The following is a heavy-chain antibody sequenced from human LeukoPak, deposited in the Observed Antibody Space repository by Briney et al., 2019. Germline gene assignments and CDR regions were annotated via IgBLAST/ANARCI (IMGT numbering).Heavy chain of an antibody. CDR2: INPNSGGT. V-gene: IGHV1-2*02. CDR3: ARELAYYYDSSGYYLTTRGGLDY. J-gene: IGHJ4*02. CDR1: GYTFTGYY. D-gene: IGHD3-22*01. Sequence: GASVKVSCKASGYTFTGYYMHWVRQAPGQGLEWMGWINPNSGGTNYAQKFQGRVTMTRDTSISTAYMELSRLRSDDTAVYYCARELAYYYDSSGYYLTTRGGLDYWGQGTLVTVSS.